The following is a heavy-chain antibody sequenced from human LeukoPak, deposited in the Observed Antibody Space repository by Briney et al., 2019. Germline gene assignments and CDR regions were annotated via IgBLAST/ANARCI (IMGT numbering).Heavy chain of an antibody. V-gene: IGHV4-39*02. CDR1: GDSISSSNCY. CDR2: IYFSGGT. Sequence: SETLSLTCTVSGDSISSSNCYWGWIRQPPGKGLEWIGSIYFSGGTYYNASLKSRVTISADTSQNHFSLQLNSVTPEDTAVYYCARNDSVATLTSGAREPWSPSPQYYYYMDVWGKGTTVTVSS. CDR3: ARNDSVATLTSGAREPWSPSPQYYYYMDV. J-gene: IGHJ6*03. D-gene: IGHD1-26*01.